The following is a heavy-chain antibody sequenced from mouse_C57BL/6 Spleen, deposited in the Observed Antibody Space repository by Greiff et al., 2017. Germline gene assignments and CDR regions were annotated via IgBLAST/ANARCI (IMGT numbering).Heavy chain of an antibody. V-gene: IGHV3-6*01. CDR3: ARDNGASDY. Sequence: DVKLQESGPGLVKPSQSLSLTCSVTGYSITSGYYWNWIRQFPGNKLEWMGYISYDGSNNYNPSLKNRISITRDTSKNQFFLKLNSVTTEDTATYYCARDNGASDYWGQGTTLTVSS. CDR1: GYSITSGYY. CDR2: ISYDGSN. J-gene: IGHJ2*01.